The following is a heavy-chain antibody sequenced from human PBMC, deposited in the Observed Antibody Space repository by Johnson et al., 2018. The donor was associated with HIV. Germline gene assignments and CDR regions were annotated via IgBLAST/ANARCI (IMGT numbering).Heavy chain of an antibody. V-gene: IGHV3-7*02. CDR3: AKVVGWGNGYNHDGFDM. CDR1: GFTFSSYW. D-gene: IGHD5-24*01. Sequence: VQLVESGGGVVQPGGSLRLSCAASGFTFSSYWMSWVRQAPGKGLEGVANIKQDGSEKYYADSVKGRFTISRDNSKNTLFLQMKSLRAEDTAGCYCAKVVGWGNGYNHDGFDMFGQGTMVTFSS. CDR2: IKQDGSEK. J-gene: IGHJ3*02.